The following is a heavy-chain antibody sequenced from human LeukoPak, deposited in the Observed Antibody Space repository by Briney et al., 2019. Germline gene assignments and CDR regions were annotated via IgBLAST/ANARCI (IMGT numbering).Heavy chain of an antibody. CDR1: GFTFSSYS. D-gene: IGHD6-13*01. J-gene: IGHJ6*03. CDR2: ISSSGPYI. V-gene: IGHV3-21*01. Sequence: GGSLRLSCAASGFTFSSYSMNWVRQAPGKGLEWVSSISSSGPYIHYADSVKGRFTISRDNAKNSLYLLMNSLRAEDTAVYYCASVFGYSSSWYLGPYYMDVWGKGTTVTVSS. CDR3: ASVFGYSSSWYLGPYYMDV.